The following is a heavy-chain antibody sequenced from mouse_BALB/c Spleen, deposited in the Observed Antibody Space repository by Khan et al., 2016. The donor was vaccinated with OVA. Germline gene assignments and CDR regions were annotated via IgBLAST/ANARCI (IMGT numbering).Heavy chain of an antibody. Sequence: EVELVESGGDLVKPGGSLKLSCAASGFTFSSYSMSWVRQTPDKRLEWVASISSGGDYTYYPDIVKGRFTISRDNAKNTLYLEMSSLKSEDTAMYYWASHLTGSFAYWDQGTLVTVSA. V-gene: IGHV5-6*01. CDR2: ISSGGDYT. CDR1: GFTFSSYS. D-gene: IGHD4-1*01. CDR3: ASHLTGSFAY. J-gene: IGHJ3*01.